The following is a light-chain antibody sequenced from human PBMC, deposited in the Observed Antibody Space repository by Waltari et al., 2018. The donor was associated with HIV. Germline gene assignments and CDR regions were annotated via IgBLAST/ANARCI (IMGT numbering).Light chain of an antibody. Sequence: DIVLTQSPVTLSLSPGERADLSCSASQSVGYFLAWYQQKPGQAPRLLIYAVSKRAAGTPARFSGSGSKTNFTLTISALEPEDFVVYYCQQRINWPLTFGGGTRVEI. CDR2: AVS. J-gene: IGKJ4*01. CDR1: QSVGYF. CDR3: QQRINWPLT. V-gene: IGKV3-11*01.